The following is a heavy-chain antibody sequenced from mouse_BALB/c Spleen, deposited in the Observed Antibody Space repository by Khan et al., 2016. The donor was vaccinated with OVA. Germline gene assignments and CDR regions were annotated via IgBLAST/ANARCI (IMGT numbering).Heavy chain of an antibody. CDR2: IWGGGST. V-gene: IGHV2-6-4*01. CDR1: GFSLSRYS. J-gene: IGHJ1*01. CDR3: ARNRDGGSNWYFDV. D-gene: IGHD3-3*01. Sequence: QVQLKESGPGLVAPSQSLSITCTVSGFSLSRYSVHWVRQPPGKGLEWLGIIWGGGSTDYNSALKSRLSISKDNSKSQVFLKMNSLQTDDTAMYYCARNRDGGSNWYFDVWGAGTTVTVSS.